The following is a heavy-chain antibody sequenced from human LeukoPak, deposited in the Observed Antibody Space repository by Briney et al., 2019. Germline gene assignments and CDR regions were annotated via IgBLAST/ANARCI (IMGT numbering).Heavy chain of an antibody. CDR3: ANSPTVTSPVDY. CDR2: ISWNSGSI. J-gene: IGHJ4*02. Sequence: GGSLRLSCAASGFTFSSYGMHWVRQAPGKGLEWVSGISWNSGSIGYADSVKGRFTISRDNAKNSLYLQMNSLRAEDTALYYCANSPTVTSPVDYWGQGTLVTVSS. CDR1: GFTFSSYG. V-gene: IGHV3-9*01. D-gene: IGHD4-4*01.